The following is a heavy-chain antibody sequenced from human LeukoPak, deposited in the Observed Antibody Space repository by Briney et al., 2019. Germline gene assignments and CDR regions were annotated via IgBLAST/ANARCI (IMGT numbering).Heavy chain of an antibody. CDR2: LKQDGSEK. V-gene: IGHV3-7*05. D-gene: IGHD3-10*01. Sequence: GRSLRLSCAASGFTFSSYWMSWVRQAPGKGLEWVANLKQDGSEKYYVDSVKGRFTISRDNAKNSLYLQMNSLRAEDTAVYYCARDRVTMVRGVNYYFDYWGQGTLVTVSS. J-gene: IGHJ4*02. CDR3: ARDRVTMVRGVNYYFDY. CDR1: GFTFSSYW.